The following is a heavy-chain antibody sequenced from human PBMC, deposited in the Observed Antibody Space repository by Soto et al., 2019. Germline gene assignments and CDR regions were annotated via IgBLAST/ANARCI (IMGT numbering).Heavy chain of an antibody. CDR1: GFTFTSYA. V-gene: IGHV3-23*01. CDR2: ISGSAGRT. J-gene: IGHJ6*02. CDR3: AKVTSARVFYFGLDV. Sequence: PGGSLRLSCAASGFTFTSYAMSWVRQAPGKGLEWVSIISGSAGRTYYADSVKGRFSISRDNPKNTLYPHMNSLRAEDTAIYYCAKVTSARVFYFGLDVWGQGTTVTVSS. D-gene: IGHD2-2*01.